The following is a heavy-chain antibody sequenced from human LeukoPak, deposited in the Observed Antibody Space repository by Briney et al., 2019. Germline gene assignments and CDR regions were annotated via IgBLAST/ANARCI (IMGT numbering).Heavy chain of an antibody. CDR2: IYSGGST. CDR3: AREIRSAAAGTDYYYYGMDV. CDR1: GFTVSSNY. Sequence: GGSLRLSCAASGFTVSSNYMSWVRQAPGKGLEWVSVIYSGGSTYYADSVKGRFTISRDNAKNSLYLQMNSLRAEDTAVYYCAREIRSAAAGTDYYYYGMDVWGQGTTVTVSS. V-gene: IGHV3-53*01. J-gene: IGHJ6*02. D-gene: IGHD6-13*01.